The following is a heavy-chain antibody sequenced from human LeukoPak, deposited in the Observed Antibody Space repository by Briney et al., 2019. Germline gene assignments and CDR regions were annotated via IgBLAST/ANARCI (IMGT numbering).Heavy chain of an antibody. V-gene: IGHV3-23*01. Sequence: GGSLRPSCAASGFTFRSYSMAWVRLAPGKGLEWVSVIRGGADDTSYADSVKGRFTISRDNSKNTLFLQMDGLRVEDTAVYYCATSGFSGYDHPSWGQGTLVTVSS. J-gene: IGHJ5*02. CDR2: IRGGADDT. CDR3: ATSGFSGYDHPS. D-gene: IGHD5-12*01. CDR1: GFTFRSYS.